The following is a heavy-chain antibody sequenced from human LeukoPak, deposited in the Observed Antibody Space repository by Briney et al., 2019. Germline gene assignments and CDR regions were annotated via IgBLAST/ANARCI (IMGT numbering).Heavy chain of an antibody. V-gene: IGHV4-4*07. Sequence: SETLSLTCTVSGGSISSYYWSWIRQPAGKGLEWIGRIYTSGSTNYNPSLKSRVTMSVDTSKNQFSLRLSSVTAADTAVYYCARGAIIAAAGLSVFDYWGQGTLVTVSS. D-gene: IGHD6-13*01. CDR1: GGSISSYY. J-gene: IGHJ4*02. CDR2: IYTSGST. CDR3: ARGAIIAAAGLSVFDY.